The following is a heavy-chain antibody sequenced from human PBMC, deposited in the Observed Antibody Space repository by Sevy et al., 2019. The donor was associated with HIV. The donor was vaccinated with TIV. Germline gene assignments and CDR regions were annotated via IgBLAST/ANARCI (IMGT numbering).Heavy chain of an antibody. J-gene: IGHJ4*02. CDR1: GFTFSSYA. CDR2: ISYDGSNK. D-gene: IGHD3-22*01. Sequence: GGSQRLSCAASGFTFSSYAMHWVRQAPGKGLEWVAVISYDGSNKYYADSVKGRFTISRDNSKNTLYLQMNSLRAEDTAVYYCARDQDYDSSQGNYYFDYWGQGTLVTVSS. V-gene: IGHV3-30-3*01. CDR3: ARDQDYDSSQGNYYFDY.